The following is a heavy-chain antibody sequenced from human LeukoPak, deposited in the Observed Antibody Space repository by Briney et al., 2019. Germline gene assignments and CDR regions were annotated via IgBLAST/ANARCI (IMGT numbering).Heavy chain of an antibody. CDR2: INPNSGGT. Sequence: ASVTVSCKASGYTFTGYYMHWVRQAPGQGLEWMGWINPNSGGTNYAQKFQGRVTMTRDTSISAAYMELSRLRSDDTAVYYCAREWGYYYDSSGYYAYWGQGTLVTVSS. CDR3: AREWGYYYDSSGYYAY. CDR1: GYTFTGYY. D-gene: IGHD3-22*01. J-gene: IGHJ4*02. V-gene: IGHV1-2*02.